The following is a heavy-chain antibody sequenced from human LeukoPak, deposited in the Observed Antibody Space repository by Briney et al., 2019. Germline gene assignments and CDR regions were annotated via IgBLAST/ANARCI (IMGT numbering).Heavy chain of an antibody. D-gene: IGHD3-22*01. CDR2: VYYDGNT. V-gene: IGHV4-39*01. Sequence: SETLSLTCIVSGDYISSTRYYWDWIRQPPGMGLEWIGSVYYDGNTYYNPSLKSRVAISVDTSKNQFSLRLHSVTAADTAVYYCARHYYDSDSYPYHFDYWGQGTLVTVSS. CDR3: ARHYYDSDSYPYHFDY. J-gene: IGHJ4*02. CDR1: GDYISSTRYY.